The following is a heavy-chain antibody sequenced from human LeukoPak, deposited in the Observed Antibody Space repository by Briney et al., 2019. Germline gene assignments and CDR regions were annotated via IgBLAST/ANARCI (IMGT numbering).Heavy chain of an antibody. CDR1: GYSFANHG. D-gene: IGHD2-21*02. J-gene: IGHJ4*02. V-gene: IGHV1-3*04. Sequence: GASVKVSCKTSGYSFANHGMHWVRQAPRQSLEWMGWINTGNGNTKSSQKFQGRATITRDTSASTAYMELSSLRSEDTAVYYCARPMNCGGDCYYFDYWGQGTLVTVSS. CDR3: ARPMNCGGDCYYFDY. CDR2: INTGNGNT.